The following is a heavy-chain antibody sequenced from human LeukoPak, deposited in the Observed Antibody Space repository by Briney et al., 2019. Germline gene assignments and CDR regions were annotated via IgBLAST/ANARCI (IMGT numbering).Heavy chain of an antibody. J-gene: IGHJ3*02. CDR3: AREGESADRDAFDI. CDR1: GFTFSNYE. D-gene: IGHD3-16*01. Sequence: GGSLRPSCAGSGFTFSNYEMNLIRQAPGQGLEWVSYITGNGGNVNYADSVKGRFTISRDNAKNSLYLQMSSLRVEDTAIYYCAREGESADRDAFDIWGQGTMVTVSS. CDR2: ITGNGGNV. V-gene: IGHV3-48*03.